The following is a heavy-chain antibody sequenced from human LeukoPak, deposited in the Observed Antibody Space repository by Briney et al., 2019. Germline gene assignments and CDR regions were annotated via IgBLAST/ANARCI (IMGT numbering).Heavy chain of an antibody. D-gene: IGHD3-10*01. CDR3: ARDGDRGWFGESI. CDR2: VSYDGGNQ. J-gene: IGHJ4*02. V-gene: IGHV3-30*03. Sequence: PGRSLRLSCAASGFTFSSYGMHWVRQAPGKGLEWVAVVSYDGGNQYYADSVKGRFTISRDNSKNTLYLQLNSLGAEDTAIYYCARDGDRGWFGESIWGQGTLVTVSS. CDR1: GFTFSSYG.